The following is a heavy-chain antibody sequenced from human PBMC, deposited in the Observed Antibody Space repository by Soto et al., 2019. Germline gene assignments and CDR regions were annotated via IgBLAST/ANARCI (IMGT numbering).Heavy chain of an antibody. D-gene: IGHD2-2*02. CDR2: IDPSDSYT. CDR3: ARLSPICSSTSCYSLDY. V-gene: IGHV5-10-1*01. Sequence: LKISCKGSGYSFTSYWISWVRQMPGKGLEWMGRIDPSDSYTNYSPSFQGHVTISADKSISTAYLQWSSLKASDTAMYYCARLSPICSSTSCYSLDYWGQGTLVTVSS. CDR1: GYSFTSYW. J-gene: IGHJ4*02.